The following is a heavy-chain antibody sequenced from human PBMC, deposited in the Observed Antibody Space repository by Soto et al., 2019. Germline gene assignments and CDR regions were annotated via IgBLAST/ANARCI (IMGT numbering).Heavy chain of an antibody. Sequence: SVKPTCKVSGYTLTELSMHWVRQAPGKGLEWMGGFDPEDGETIYAQKFQGRVTMTEDTSTDTAYMELSSLRSEDTAVYDCALAARPALDAFDISGRGAEVTVSS. CDR1: GYTLTELS. J-gene: IGHJ3*02. CDR2: FDPEDGET. CDR3: ALAARPALDAFDI. D-gene: IGHD6-6*01. V-gene: IGHV1-24*01.